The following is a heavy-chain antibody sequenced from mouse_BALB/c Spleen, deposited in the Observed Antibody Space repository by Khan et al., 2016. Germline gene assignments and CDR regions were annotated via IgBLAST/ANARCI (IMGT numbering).Heavy chain of an antibody. CDR1: GFDFSRYW. V-gene: IGHV4-1*02. CDR2: INPDSSTI. D-gene: IGHD1-3*01. Sequence: EVKLLESGGGLVQPGGSLKLSCAASGFDFSRYWMSWVRQAPGQGLEWIGEINPDSSTINYTPSLQDKFIISSDNANNTLYLQLRKGRSEDTALYCCARPLDCVYDYAMEYLGQGTSVTVSS. J-gene: IGHJ4*01. CDR3: ARPLDCVYDYAMEY.